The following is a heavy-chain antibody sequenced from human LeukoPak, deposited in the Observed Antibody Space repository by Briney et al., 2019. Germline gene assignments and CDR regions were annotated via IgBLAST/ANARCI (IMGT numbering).Heavy chain of an antibody. D-gene: IGHD2-15*01. Sequence: GGSLRLSCAASGFTISSYEMNWVRQAPGKGLEWVSHISGGDTTIYYADSVRGRFTISRDNAKNSLYLQMNSLRAEDTALYYCTRGTGGSAWGQGTLVTVSS. CDR3: TRGTGGSA. V-gene: IGHV3-48*03. CDR1: GFTISSYE. J-gene: IGHJ5*02. CDR2: ISGGDTTI.